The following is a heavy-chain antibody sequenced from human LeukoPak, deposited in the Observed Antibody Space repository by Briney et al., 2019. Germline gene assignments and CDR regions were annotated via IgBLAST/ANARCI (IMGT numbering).Heavy chain of an antibody. CDR2: ISYDGSNK. D-gene: IGHD3-16*01. CDR3: ARGGNYDGSLYAAWFFDV. Sequence: PGGSLRLSCAASGFTFSSYGMHWVRQAPGKGLEWVAVISYDGSNKYYADSVKGRFAISSDNSKNTLYLHMNNLRAEDTAVYYCARGGNYDGSLYAAWFFDVWGRGTLVTVSS. V-gene: IGHV3-30*03. CDR1: GFTFSSYG. J-gene: IGHJ2*01.